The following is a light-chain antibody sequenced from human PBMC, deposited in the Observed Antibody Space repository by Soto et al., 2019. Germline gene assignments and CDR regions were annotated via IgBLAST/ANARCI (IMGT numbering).Light chain of an antibody. CDR1: SSDGGGSNY. CDR3: SSHSSSGTLEV. Sequence: QSALTQPASVSGSPGQSITISCAGTSSDGGGSNYVSWYQQHPGKAPKLMIYDVYNRPSGISNRFSGSKSGNTASLTISGLQAEDEADYYCSSHSSSGTLEVFGAGTKLTVL. V-gene: IGLV2-14*03. J-gene: IGLJ2*01. CDR2: DVY.